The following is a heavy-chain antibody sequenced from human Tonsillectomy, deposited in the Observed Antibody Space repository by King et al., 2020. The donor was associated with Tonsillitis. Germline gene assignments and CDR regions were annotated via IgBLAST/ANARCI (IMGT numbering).Heavy chain of an antibody. J-gene: IGHJ6*04. CDR1: GFTFSSYG. V-gene: IGHV3-30*18. Sequence: VQLVESGGGVVQPGRSLRLSCAASGFTFSSYGMHWVRQAPGKGLEWVAVTSYDGTNKYYADSVKGRFTISRDNSKNTLYLQMNSLRVEDTAVYYCANKVRSSEAASEGYNYYGMDVWGKGTTVTVSS. CDR3: ANKVRSSEAASEGYNYYGMDV. CDR2: TSYDGTNK. D-gene: IGHD6-13*01.